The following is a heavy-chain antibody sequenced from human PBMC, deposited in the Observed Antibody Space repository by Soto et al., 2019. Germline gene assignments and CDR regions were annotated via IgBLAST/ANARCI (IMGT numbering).Heavy chain of an antibody. CDR1: GYTFTSYD. V-gene: IGHV1-8*01. D-gene: IGHD2-2*02. CDR2: MNPNSGST. CDR3: ARDPGYCSSTSCYNAFDI. Sequence: ASVKVSCKASGYTFTSYDINWVRQATGQGLEWMGWMNPNSGSTDYAQKFQGWVTMTRNTSISTAYMELSRLRSDDTAVYYCARDPGYCSSTSCYNAFDIWGQGTMVTVSS. J-gene: IGHJ3*02.